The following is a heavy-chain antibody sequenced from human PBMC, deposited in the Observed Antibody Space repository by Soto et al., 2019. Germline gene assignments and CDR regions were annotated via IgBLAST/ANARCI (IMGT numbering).Heavy chain of an antibody. D-gene: IGHD2-8*01. CDR3: ARRGYCTNGVCYYGMDV. CDR1: GGSIISGDYY. Sequence: SETLSLTCTVSGGSIISGDYYWRWIRQPPGKGLEWIGYIYYSGDTSYNPSLKSRVAISVDTSKNQFSLKLSSVTAADTAVYYWARRGYCTNGVCYYGMDVWGQGTTVTVSS. V-gene: IGHV4-30-4*08. J-gene: IGHJ6*02. CDR2: IYYSGDT.